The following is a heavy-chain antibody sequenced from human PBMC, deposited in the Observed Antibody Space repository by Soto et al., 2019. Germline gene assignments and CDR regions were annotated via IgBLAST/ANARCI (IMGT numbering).Heavy chain of an antibody. V-gene: IGHV3-30-3*01. J-gene: IGHJ3*02. D-gene: IGHD5-18*01. CDR2: ISYDGSNK. CDR3: ARGNAAMASDI. CDR1: GFTFSSYA. Sequence: PGGSLRLSCAASGFTFSSYAMHWVRQAPGKGLEWVAVISYDGSNKYYADSVKGRFTISRDNSKNTLYLQMNSLRAEDTAVYYCARGNAAMASDIWGERITVPVS.